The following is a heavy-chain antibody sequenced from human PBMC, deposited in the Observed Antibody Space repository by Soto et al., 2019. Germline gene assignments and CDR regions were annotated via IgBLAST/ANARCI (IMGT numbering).Heavy chain of an antibody. V-gene: IGHV1-69*01. J-gene: IGHJ5*02. CDR1: GGTVSSYA. D-gene: IGHD1-20*01. CDR2: IIPIFGTA. CDR3: ARELTPPGITGT. Sequence: QVQLVQSGAEVKKPGSSVKVSCKASGGTVSSYAISWVRQAPGQGLEWMGGIIPIFGTANYAQKFQGRVTSTADESTRTAYMELSSLRSEDTAVYYCARELTPPGITGTWGQGTLVTVSS.